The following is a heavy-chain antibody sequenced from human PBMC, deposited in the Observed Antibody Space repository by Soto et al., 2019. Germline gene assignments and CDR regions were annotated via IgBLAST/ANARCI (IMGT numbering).Heavy chain of an antibody. D-gene: IGHD6-19*01. V-gene: IGHV3-23*01. CDR1: GFTFSSYA. CDR3: AKTDKFNPQSSGWANRFDY. CDR2: ISRSGDST. Sequence: EVQLLESGGGLVQPGGSLRLSCAASGFTFSSYAMTWVRQAPGKGLEWVSTISRSGDSTYYRDSVKGRFTISRDNSKNTVYLQMNSLRAEDTAGYYCAKTDKFNPQSSGWANRFDYSGQGTLVTVSS. J-gene: IGHJ4*02.